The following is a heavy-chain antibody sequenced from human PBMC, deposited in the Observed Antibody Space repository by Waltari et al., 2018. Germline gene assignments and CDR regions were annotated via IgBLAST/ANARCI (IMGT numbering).Heavy chain of an antibody. Sequence: QITLKESGPTLVKPTQTLTLTCTFPGFSLSTSGVGVGWIRQPPGKALDWLALIYWDDDKRYSPTLKGVLTVTKDNTKSQVVLTMTNMDPGETATYYCAHSPYYDFWSGFAPSFDYWGQGTLVTVSS. CDR1: GFSLSTSGVG. J-gene: IGHJ4*02. V-gene: IGHV2-5*02. D-gene: IGHD3-3*01. CDR2: IYWDDDK. CDR3: AHSPYYDFWSGFAPSFDY.